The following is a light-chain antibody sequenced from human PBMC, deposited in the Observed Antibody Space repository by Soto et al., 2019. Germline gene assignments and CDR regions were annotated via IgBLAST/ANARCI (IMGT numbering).Light chain of an antibody. J-gene: IGKJ5*01. CDR3: HQRNK. CDR2: DTS. Sequence: VLTPSTATLSFAQGARAALSCRASQFLTSYLAWSQQKPGQTPRLLIYDTSNRATGRPARFSGSQSGTDFTLTLSSLEPEDFGVYFCHQRNKFGQGTRLEIK. V-gene: IGKV3-11*01. CDR1: QFLTSY.